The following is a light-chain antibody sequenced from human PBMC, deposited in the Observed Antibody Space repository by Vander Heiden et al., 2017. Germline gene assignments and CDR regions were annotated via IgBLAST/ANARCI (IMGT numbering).Light chain of an antibody. CDR2: KDS. CDR1: ALPKQY. J-gene: IGLJ3*02. CDR3: QSADSSGTPYWV. Sequence: SYELTQPPSVSVSPGQTARITCSGDALPKQYAYWYQQKPGQAPVLVIYKDSERPSGIPERFSGSSSGTTVTLTISGVQAEDEADYYCQSADSSGTPYWVFGGGTKLTVV. V-gene: IGLV3-25*03.